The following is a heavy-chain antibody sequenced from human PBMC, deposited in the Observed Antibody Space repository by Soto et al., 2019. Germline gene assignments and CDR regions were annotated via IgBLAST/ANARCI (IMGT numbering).Heavy chain of an antibody. V-gene: IGHV4-59*01. CDR2: IYYSGST. Sequence: PSETLSLTCTVSCGSIISYYWSWIRQPPGKGLEWIGYIYYSGSTNYTPSLKSRVTISVDTSKNQFSLKLSSVTAADTAVYYCARERGYSYGSDYGMDVWGQGTTVTAP. CDR1: CGSIISYY. CDR3: ARERGYSYGSDYGMDV. J-gene: IGHJ6*02. D-gene: IGHD5-18*01.